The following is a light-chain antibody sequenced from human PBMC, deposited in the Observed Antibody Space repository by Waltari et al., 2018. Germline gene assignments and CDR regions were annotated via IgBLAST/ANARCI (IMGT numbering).Light chain of an antibody. CDR1: PSVSGS. J-gene: IGKJ1*01. V-gene: IGKV3-20*01. Sequence: EIVLTQSPGTLSLSPGARATLSCRASPSVSGSLAWYQQKAGQAPRLLIYGASSRATGIPDRFSGGGSGTDFSLTISRLEPEDFAVYYCQHYVRLPATFGQGTKVEI. CDR2: GAS. CDR3: QHYVRLPAT.